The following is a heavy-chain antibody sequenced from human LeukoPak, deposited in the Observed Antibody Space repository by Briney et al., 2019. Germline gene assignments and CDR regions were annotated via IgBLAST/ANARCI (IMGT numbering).Heavy chain of an antibody. Sequence: PGGSLRLSCAASGFTFNRYEMNWVRQAPGKGLEWVSYISSSGGTTYYADSMKGRFTISRDNAKNSLYLQMNSLKAEDTAVYYCAREPPHSGMDVWGNGTTVTVSS. CDR1: GFTFNRYE. D-gene: IGHD1-26*01. V-gene: IGHV3-48*03. CDR3: AREPPHSGMDV. CDR2: ISSSGGTT. J-gene: IGHJ6*04.